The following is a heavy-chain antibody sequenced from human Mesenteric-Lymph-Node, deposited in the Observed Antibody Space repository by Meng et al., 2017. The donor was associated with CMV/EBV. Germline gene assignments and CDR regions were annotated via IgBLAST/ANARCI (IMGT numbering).Heavy chain of an antibody. D-gene: IGHD3-10*01. CDR3: GRGRSTSARVDS. CDR1: GGSITSYY. CDR2: IYYSGTT. V-gene: IGHV4-59*01. Sequence: SETLSLTCSVSGGSITSYYWSWIRQPPGKGLEWIGYIYYSGTTSYNPSLKSRVTISVDTSKNQFSLKLSSVTAADTAVYYCGRGRSTSARVDSWGQGTLVTVSS. J-gene: IGHJ5*01.